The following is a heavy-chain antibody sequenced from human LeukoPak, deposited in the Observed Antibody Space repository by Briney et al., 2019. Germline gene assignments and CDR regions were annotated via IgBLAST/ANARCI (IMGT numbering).Heavy chain of an antibody. Sequence: ASVKVSCKAPGYTFTGYYMHWVRQAPGQGLEWMGWINFNSGGTNSAQKFQGRVTMTRDTSITTVYMDLTSLRSDDTAVYYCANPGIGSDIGYWGQGTLVTVSS. D-gene: IGHD2-21*02. CDR1: GYTFTGYY. J-gene: IGHJ4*02. CDR2: INFNSGGT. CDR3: ANPGIGSDIGY. V-gene: IGHV1-2*02.